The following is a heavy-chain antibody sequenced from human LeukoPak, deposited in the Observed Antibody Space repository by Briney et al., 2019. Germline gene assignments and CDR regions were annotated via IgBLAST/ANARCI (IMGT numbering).Heavy chain of an antibody. V-gene: IGHV4-34*01. CDR1: GGSFSGYY. CDR3: ARSSRSSFTMVRGVIPYYFDY. J-gene: IGHJ4*02. D-gene: IGHD3-10*01. Sequence: MSSETLSLTCAVYGGSFSGYYWSWIRQPPGKGLEWIGEINHSGSTNYNPSLKSRVTISVDTSKNQFSLKLSSVTAADTAVYYCARSSRSSFTMVRGVIPYYFDYWGQGTLVTVSS. CDR2: INHSGST.